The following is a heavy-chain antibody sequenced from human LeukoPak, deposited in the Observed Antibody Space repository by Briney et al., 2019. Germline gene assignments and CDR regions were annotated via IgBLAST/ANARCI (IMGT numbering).Heavy chain of an antibody. D-gene: IGHD3-3*01. CDR2: INHSGST. CDR3: ARVRLIWSGYYRSPGIYYFDY. CDR1: GGSISSYY. J-gene: IGHJ4*02. V-gene: IGHV4-34*01. Sequence: PSETLSLTCTVSGGSISSYYWSWIRQPPGKGLEWIGEINHSGSTNYNPSLKSRVTISVDTSKNQFSLKLSSVTAADTAVYYCARVRLIWSGYYRSPGIYYFDYWGQGTLVTVSS.